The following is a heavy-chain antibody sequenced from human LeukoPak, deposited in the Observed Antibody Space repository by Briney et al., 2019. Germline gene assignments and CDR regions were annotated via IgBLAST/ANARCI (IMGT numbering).Heavy chain of an antibody. CDR2: ISGSGTST. CDR3: AKAAYYFDNSGPGPLYFQH. Sequence: GGSLRLSCAASGSTFSSYAMSWVRQAPGKGLEWVSGISGSGTSTYYADSVKGRFTISRDNSKNTLNLQMNSLRAEDTAVYYCAKAAYYFDNSGPGPLYFQHWGQGTLVTVSS. CDR1: GSTFSSYA. D-gene: IGHD3-22*01. J-gene: IGHJ1*01. V-gene: IGHV3-23*01.